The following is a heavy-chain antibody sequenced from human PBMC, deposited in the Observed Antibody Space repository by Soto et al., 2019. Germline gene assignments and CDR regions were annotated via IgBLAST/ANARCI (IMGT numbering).Heavy chain of an antibody. Sequence: SETLTLTCTVSGGSIGTYFWSWIRQPPGKGLEWIGYIHHSGSTYYNPSLKSRVTISVDTSKNQFSLKLSSVTAADTAVYYCARGAGGYGSGSYYNSNYYYYGMDVWGQGTTVTVSS. D-gene: IGHD3-10*01. CDR3: ARGAGGYGSGSYYNSNYYYYGMDV. CDR2: IHHSGST. V-gene: IGHV4-59*08. CDR1: GGSIGTYF. J-gene: IGHJ6*02.